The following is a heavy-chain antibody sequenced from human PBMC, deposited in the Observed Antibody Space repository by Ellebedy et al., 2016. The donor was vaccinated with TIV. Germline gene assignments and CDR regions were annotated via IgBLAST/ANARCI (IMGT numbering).Heavy chain of an antibody. Sequence: PGGSLRLSCSASGFTFSIYAMHWVRQAPGKGLEWISSIDATGGSTYYADLVKGRFISSRDNPKNTLYLQMLRLRAEDTAVYYCVKDVAWDFDYWGQGTLVTVSS. CDR2: IDATGGST. D-gene: IGHD5-12*01. CDR1: GFTFSIYA. V-gene: IGHV3-64D*09. CDR3: VKDVAWDFDY. J-gene: IGHJ4*02.